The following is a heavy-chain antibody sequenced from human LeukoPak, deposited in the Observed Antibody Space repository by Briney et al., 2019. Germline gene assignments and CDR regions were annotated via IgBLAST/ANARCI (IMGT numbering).Heavy chain of an antibody. CDR1: GYTFTSYY. CDR3: AREDQQQLVRY. D-gene: IGHD6-13*01. J-gene: IGHJ4*02. CDR2: INPSGGST. Sequence: ASVKVSCKASGYTFTSYYMHWVRQAPGQGLEWMGIINPSGGSTSYAQKFQGRATMTRDTSISTAYMELSRLRSDDTAVYYCAREDQQQLVRYWGQGTLVTVSS. V-gene: IGHV1-46*01.